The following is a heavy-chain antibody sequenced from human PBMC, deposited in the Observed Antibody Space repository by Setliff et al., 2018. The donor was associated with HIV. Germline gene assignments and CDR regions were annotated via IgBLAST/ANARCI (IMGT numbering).Heavy chain of an antibody. CDR1: GGSISSGTSY. Sequence: PSETLSLTCTVSGGSISSGTSYWSWIRQPAGKGLEWIGRIYTSGTTNYNPSLKSRVSISVDTSKNQFSLQLSSVTAADTAVYYCARGVVVAATRWFDPWGQGTLVTVSS. J-gene: IGHJ5*02. CDR3: ARGVVVAATRWFDP. CDR2: IYTSGTT. V-gene: IGHV4-61*02. D-gene: IGHD2-15*01.